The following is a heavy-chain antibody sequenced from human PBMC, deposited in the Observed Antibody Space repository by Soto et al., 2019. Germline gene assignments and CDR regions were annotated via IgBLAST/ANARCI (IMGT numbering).Heavy chain of an antibody. D-gene: IGHD4-17*01. CDR2: ISSTSNIA. J-gene: IGHJ4*02. Sequence: GGSLRLSCEGSGFTFTDYSMLWVRQAPGKGLEWVSYISSTSNIAFYVDSVEGRFTTSRDNAKNSLYLQMNSLRDEDTAVYYCASCYGDYEFPCEYWGQGTLVTVSS. CDR3: ASCYGDYEFPCEY. V-gene: IGHV3-21*05. CDR1: GFTFTDYS.